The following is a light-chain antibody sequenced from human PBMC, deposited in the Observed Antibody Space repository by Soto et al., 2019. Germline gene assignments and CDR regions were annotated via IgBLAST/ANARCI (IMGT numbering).Light chain of an antibody. V-gene: IGKV3-11*01. J-gene: IGKJ2*01. CDR1: QSVSNY. CDR2: DTS. Sequence: EIVLTQSPDTLSLSPGERATLSCRASQSVSNYLAWYQQKPGQAPRLLIYDTSNRATGIPAKFSGSGSGTDFTLSISRLESEDFAVYYCLQRVTWPQTFGQGTKLEIK. CDR3: LQRVTWPQT.